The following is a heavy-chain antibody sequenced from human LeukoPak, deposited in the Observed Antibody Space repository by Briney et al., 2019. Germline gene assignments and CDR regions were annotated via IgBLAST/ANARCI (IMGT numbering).Heavy chain of an antibody. Sequence: SSSYIYYADSVKGRLTISRDNAKNSLYLQMNSLRAEDTAVYYCAKEVVTATLDYWGQGTLVTVSS. D-gene: IGHD2-21*02. V-gene: IGHV3-21*06. CDR3: AKEVVTATLDY. J-gene: IGHJ4*02. CDR2: SSSYI.